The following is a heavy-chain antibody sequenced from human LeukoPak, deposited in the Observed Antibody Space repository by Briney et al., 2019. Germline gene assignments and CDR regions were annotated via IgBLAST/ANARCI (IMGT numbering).Heavy chain of an antibody. Sequence: GGSLRLSCAASGFTFSTYAMAWVRQAPGKGLEWVSSIGNSGVTTYYADSVKGRFTISRDNSKSTLFLQINSLRAEDTAMYYCAKVVGQWVWGQGTMVTVSS. CDR1: GFTFSTYA. D-gene: IGHD6-19*01. CDR2: IGNSGVTT. J-gene: IGHJ3*01. V-gene: IGHV3-23*01. CDR3: AKVVGQWV.